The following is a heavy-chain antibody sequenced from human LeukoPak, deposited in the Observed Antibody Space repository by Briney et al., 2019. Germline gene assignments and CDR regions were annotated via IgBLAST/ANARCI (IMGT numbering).Heavy chain of an antibody. CDR3: ARLIAVAGPIDY. D-gene: IGHD6-19*01. J-gene: IGHJ4*02. V-gene: IGHV4-34*01. CDR1: GGSFSGYY. CDR2: INHSGST. Sequence: SETLSLTCAVYGGSFSGYYWSWIRQPPGKGLEWIGEINHSGSTNYNPPLKSRVTISVETSKNQFSLKLSSVTAADTAVYYCARLIAVAGPIDYWGQGTLVTVSS.